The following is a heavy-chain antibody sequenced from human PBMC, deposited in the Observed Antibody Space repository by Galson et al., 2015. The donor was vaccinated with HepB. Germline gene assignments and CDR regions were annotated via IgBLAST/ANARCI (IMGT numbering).Heavy chain of an antibody. D-gene: IGHD6-19*01. V-gene: IGHV3-21*01. CDR3: AREGYSSGWYLASYFDY. CDR1: GFTFSSYS. Sequence: SLRLSCAASGFTFSSYSMNWVRQAPGKGLEWVSSISSSSSYIYYADSVKGRFTISRDNAKNSLYLQMNSLRAEDTAVYYCAREGYSSGWYLASYFDYWGQGTLVTVSS. J-gene: IGHJ4*02. CDR2: ISSSSSYI.